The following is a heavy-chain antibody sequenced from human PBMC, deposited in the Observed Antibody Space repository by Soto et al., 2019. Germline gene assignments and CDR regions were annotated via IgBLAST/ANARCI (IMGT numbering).Heavy chain of an antibody. V-gene: IGHV1-3*01. CDR1: GYTFTSYA. CDR2: INAGNGNT. D-gene: IGHD3-3*01. CDR3: ARAMSWDFWSGPYMDV. Sequence: ASVKVSCKASGYTFTSYAMHWVRQAPGQRLEWMGWINAGNGNTKYSQKFQGRVTITRDTSASTAYMELSSLRSEDTAVYYCARAMSWDFWSGPYMDVWGQGTTVTVSS. J-gene: IGHJ6*02.